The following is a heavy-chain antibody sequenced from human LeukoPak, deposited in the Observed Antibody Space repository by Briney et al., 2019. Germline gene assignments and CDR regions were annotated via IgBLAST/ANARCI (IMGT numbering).Heavy chain of an antibody. CDR1: GGSISSGGYP. J-gene: IGHJ5*02. CDR3: AREVAAAGWFDP. CDR2: IYHSGST. D-gene: IGHD2-15*01. V-gene: IGHV4-30-2*01. Sequence: PSETLSLTCAVSGGSISSGGYPWSWIRQPPGKGLEWIGYIYHSGSTYYNPSLKSRVTISVDRSKNQFSLKLSSVTAADTAVYYCAREVAAAGWFDPWGQGTLVTVSS.